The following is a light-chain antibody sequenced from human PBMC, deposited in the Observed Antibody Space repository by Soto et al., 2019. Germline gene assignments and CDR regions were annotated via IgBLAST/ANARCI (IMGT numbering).Light chain of an antibody. J-gene: IGKJ5*01. CDR3: QQYDNWPPT. CDR1: QSLRSD. CDR2: GAS. Sequence: IVMTQSPATLSVSPWERATLSCRASQSLRSDLAWYQQKPGQAPRLLIYGASTRATDIPARFSGSGSGTEFTLTISSLQSEDFAVYYCQQYDNWPPTFGQGTRLEIK. V-gene: IGKV3-15*01.